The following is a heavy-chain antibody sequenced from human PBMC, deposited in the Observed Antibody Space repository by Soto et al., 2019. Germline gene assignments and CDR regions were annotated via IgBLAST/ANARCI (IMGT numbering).Heavy chain of an antibody. D-gene: IGHD2-8*01. J-gene: IGHJ6*02. CDR1: GYTFTSYD. CDR3: ARGQLMVYATIYYYYYGMDV. Sequence: GASVKVSCKASGYTFTSYDINCVRQATGQVLEWMGWMNPNSGNTGYAQKFQGRVTMTRNTSISTAYMELSSQRSEDTAVYYCARGQLMVYATIYYYYYGMDVWGQGTTVTVSS. CDR2: MNPNSGNT. V-gene: IGHV1-8*01.